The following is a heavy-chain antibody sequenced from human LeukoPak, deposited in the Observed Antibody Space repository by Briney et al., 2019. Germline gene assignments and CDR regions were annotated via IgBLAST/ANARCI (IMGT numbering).Heavy chain of an antibody. CDR3: ARDGWYYYDSSGYYPPYYFDY. CDR1: GFTFSSYS. Sequence: SGGSLRLSCAASGFTFSSYSMNSVRQAPGKGLEWVSSISSSSSYIYYADSVKGRFTISRDNAKKSLYLQMNSLRAEDTAVYYCARDGWYYYDSSGYYPPYYFDYWGQGTLVTVSS. D-gene: IGHD3-22*01. J-gene: IGHJ4*02. V-gene: IGHV3-21*01. CDR2: ISSSSSYI.